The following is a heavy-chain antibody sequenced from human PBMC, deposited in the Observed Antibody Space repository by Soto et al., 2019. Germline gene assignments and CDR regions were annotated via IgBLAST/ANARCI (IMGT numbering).Heavy chain of an antibody. V-gene: IGHV3-11*05. Sequence: QVQLVESGGGLVRPGGSLRLSCAASGFNFSDYYMTWIRQAPGKGLEWVSYITGSSDYTKYADSVKGRITISRDNVKKSLHLQMNSRRAEGTAVYYCAREYYYGMDVWGEGTTVTVSS. CDR1: GFNFSDYY. CDR2: ITGSSDYT. J-gene: IGHJ6*04. CDR3: AREYYYGMDV.